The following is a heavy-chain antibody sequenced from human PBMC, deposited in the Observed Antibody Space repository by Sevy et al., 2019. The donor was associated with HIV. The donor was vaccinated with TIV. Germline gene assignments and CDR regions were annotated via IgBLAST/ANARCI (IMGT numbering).Heavy chain of an antibody. CDR2: ISSSGTTI. CDR3: ARKGGAYDIGFDP. V-gene: IGHV3-48*03. D-gene: IGHD3-22*01. Sequence: GGSLRLSCTASGFTFSSYEMNWVRQTPGKGLEWVSSISSSGTTIYYGDSVEGRFTISRDNPKNSVYLQMNSLRVEDTAVYYCARKGGAYDIGFDPWGQGTLVTVSS. J-gene: IGHJ5*02. CDR1: GFTFSSYE.